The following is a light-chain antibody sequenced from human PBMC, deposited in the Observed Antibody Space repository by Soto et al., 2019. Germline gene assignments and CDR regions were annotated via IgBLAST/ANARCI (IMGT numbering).Light chain of an antibody. CDR3: SSYTSTSTYF. CDR1: SSDVGSYNY. J-gene: IGLJ1*01. V-gene: IGLV2-14*01. Sequence: QSALTQPASVSGSPGQSITISCTGTSSDVGSYNYVSWYQQHPGKAPKLMIYEVSNRPSGVSHRFSGSKSGNTASLTISGLQAEDETIYYCSSYTSTSTYFFGTGTKLTVL. CDR2: EVS.